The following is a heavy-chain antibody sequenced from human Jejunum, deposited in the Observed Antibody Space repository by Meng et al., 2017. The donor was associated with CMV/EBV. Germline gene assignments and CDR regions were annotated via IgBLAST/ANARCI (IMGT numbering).Heavy chain of an antibody. Sequence: SGFTFSSYAMNWVRQAPGKGLEWVSFIGSSGRTIYFADSVKDRFTISRDNAKNSLYLQMNNLTVEDTAMYYCTRGGRRYSFGSFDYWGQGALVTVSS. D-gene: IGHD5-18*01. V-gene: IGHV3-21*01. J-gene: IGHJ4*02. CDR3: TRGGRRYSFGSFDY. CDR1: GFTFSSYA. CDR2: IGSSGRTI.